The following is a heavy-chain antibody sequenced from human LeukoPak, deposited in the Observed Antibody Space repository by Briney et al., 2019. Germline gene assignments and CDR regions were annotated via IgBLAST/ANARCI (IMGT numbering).Heavy chain of an antibody. J-gene: IGHJ3*02. Sequence: GASVKVSCKASGYTFTGYYMHWVRQAPGQGLEWMGWINPNSGGTNYAQKFQGRVTMTRDTSISTAYMELSRLRYDDTAVYYCARLGWVAPDAFDIWGQGTMVTVSS. V-gene: IGHV1-2*02. D-gene: IGHD5-12*01. CDR1: GYTFTGYY. CDR2: INPNSGGT. CDR3: ARLGWVAPDAFDI.